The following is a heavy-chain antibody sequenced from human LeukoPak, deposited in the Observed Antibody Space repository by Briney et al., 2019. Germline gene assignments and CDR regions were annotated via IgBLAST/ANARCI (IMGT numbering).Heavy chain of an antibody. D-gene: IGHD3-22*01. Sequence: GGSLRLSCAASGFTFSSFWMTWVRQAPGKGLEWVANINQDGSEKYYVDSVKGRFTISRDNAKNSVYLQMNSLRAEDTAVYYCARERITMIVVVADYWGQGTLVTVSS. CDR1: GFTFSSFW. J-gene: IGHJ4*02. CDR2: INQDGSEK. V-gene: IGHV3-7*01. CDR3: ARERITMIVVVADY.